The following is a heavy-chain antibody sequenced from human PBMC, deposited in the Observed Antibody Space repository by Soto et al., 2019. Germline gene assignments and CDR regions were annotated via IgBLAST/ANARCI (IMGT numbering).Heavy chain of an antibody. J-gene: IGHJ4*02. CDR3: ARDSYSDSSGYYYHALDY. CDR2: IWYDGSNK. D-gene: IGHD3-22*01. V-gene: IGHV3-33*01. CDR1: GFTFSSHG. Sequence: GGSLRLSCAASGFTFSSHGMHWVRQAPGKGLEWVAVIWYDGSNKYYGDSVKGRFTISRDNSKNTLYLQMNSLRVEDTAVYYCARDSYSDSSGYYYHALDYWGQGTLVTVSS.